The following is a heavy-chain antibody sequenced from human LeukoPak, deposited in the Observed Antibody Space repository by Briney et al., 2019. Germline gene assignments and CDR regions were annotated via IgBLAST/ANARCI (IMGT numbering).Heavy chain of an antibody. J-gene: IGHJ4*02. CDR1: GFTFSSYG. CDR2: IWYDGSNK. D-gene: IGHD3-10*02. CDR3: AKDYGITMFYFDY. Sequence: GRSLRLSCAASGFTFSSYGMHWVRQAPGKGLEWVAVIWYDGSNKYYADSVKGRFTISRDNSKNTLYLQMNSLRAEDTAVYYCAKDYGITMFYFDYWGQGTLVTVSS. V-gene: IGHV3-33*06.